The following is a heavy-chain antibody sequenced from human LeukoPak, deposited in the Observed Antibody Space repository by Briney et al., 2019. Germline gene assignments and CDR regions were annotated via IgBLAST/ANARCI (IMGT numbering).Heavy chain of an antibody. Sequence: SVKVSCKASGGTFSSYAISWVRQAPGQGLEWMGGIIPILGTANYAQKFQGRVTITADESTSTAYMELSSLRSEDTAVYYCAREGEMEYSYGASFDYWGQGTLVTVSS. CDR2: IIPILGTA. V-gene: IGHV1-69*13. CDR3: AREGEMEYSYGASFDY. J-gene: IGHJ4*02. D-gene: IGHD5-18*01. CDR1: GGTFSSYA.